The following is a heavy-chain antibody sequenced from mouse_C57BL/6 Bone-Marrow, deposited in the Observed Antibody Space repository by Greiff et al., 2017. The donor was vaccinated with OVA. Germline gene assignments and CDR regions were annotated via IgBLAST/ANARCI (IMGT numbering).Heavy chain of an antibody. Sequence: VQLQESGAELVRPGTSVKMSCKASGYTFTNYWIGWAKQRPGHGLEWIGDIYPGGGYTNYNEKFKGKATLTADKSSSTAYMQFSSLTSEDSAIYYCARSGYGNYFDYWGQGTTLTVSS. D-gene: IGHD2-14*01. V-gene: IGHV1-63*01. J-gene: IGHJ2*01. CDR2: IYPGGGYT. CDR3: ARSGYGNYFDY. CDR1: GYTFTNYW.